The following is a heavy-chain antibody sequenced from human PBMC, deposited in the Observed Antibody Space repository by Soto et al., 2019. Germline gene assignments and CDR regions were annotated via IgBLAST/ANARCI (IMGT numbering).Heavy chain of an antibody. Sequence: QVQLVESGGGVVQPGRSLRLSCAASGFTFSNYAMHWVRQAPGKGLEWVAVISYDGTTEYYADSVKGRFTISRDNSKNTVYLQLSGLRAEDTAAFYCARDPDQYNLGTYYTHFDYWGQGTLVTVSS. CDR3: ARDPDQYNLGTYYTHFDY. D-gene: IGHD3-10*01. J-gene: IGHJ4*02. CDR2: ISYDGTTE. V-gene: IGHV3-30-3*01. CDR1: GFTFSNYA.